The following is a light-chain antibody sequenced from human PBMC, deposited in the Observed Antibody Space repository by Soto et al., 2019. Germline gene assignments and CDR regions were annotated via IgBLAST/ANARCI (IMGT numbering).Light chain of an antibody. CDR2: GVS. CDR1: SSDVGGYNY. V-gene: IGLV2-14*03. CDR3: LSYTRSSIYV. J-gene: IGLJ1*01. Sequence: QSVLTQPASVFGSPGQSITISCSGTSSDVGGYNYVSWYQHHPGKAPKVVLYGVSNRPSGVSNRFSGSKSGNTATLTISGLQAEDEADYYCLSYTRSSIYVFGTGTKVTVL.